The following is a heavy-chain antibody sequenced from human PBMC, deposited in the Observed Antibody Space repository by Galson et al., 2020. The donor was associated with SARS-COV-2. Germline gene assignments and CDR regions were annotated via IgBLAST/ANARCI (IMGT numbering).Heavy chain of an antibody. V-gene: IGHV4-4*07. D-gene: IGHD3-9*01. CDR2: FFASGTT. Sequence: SETLSLTCTVSGGSVSRDYWSWILQPAGKGPEWIGRFFASGTTIYNPSLKSRVTMSVDTSKNQFSLKLRSVTAADTAIYYCARSSPIQDILTGYYTSSGLDVWGQGTAVTVSS. J-gene: IGHJ6*02. CDR1: GGSVSRDY. CDR3: ARSSPIQDILTGYYTSSGLDV.